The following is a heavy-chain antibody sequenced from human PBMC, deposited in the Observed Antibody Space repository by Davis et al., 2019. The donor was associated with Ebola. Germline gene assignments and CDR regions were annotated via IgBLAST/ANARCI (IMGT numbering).Heavy chain of an antibody. CDR1: GFTFSSYW. J-gene: IGHJ5*02. V-gene: IGHV3-74*01. D-gene: IGHD3-9*01. CDR3: ARVNAVTGYSRFDA. CDR2: INSDGSST. Sequence: GESLKISCAASGFTFSSYWMHWVRQAPGKGLVWVSRINSDGSSTSYADSVKGRFTISRDNAKHTVYLQMNSLRAEDTAFYHCARVNAVTGYSRFDAWGQGTLVTVSS.